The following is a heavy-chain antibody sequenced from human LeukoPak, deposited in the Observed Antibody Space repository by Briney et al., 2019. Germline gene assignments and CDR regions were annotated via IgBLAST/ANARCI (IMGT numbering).Heavy chain of an antibody. CDR1: GGSISSSSYY. CDR3: ARLPRGYSYGYYCYYGMDV. Sequence: SETLSLTCTVSGGSISSSSYYWGWIRQPPGKGLEWIGSIYYSGSTYYNPSLKSRVTISVDTSKNQFSLKLSSVTAADTAVYYCARLPRGYSYGYYCYYGMDVWGQGTTVTVSS. D-gene: IGHD5-18*01. CDR2: IYYSGST. J-gene: IGHJ6*02. V-gene: IGHV4-39*01.